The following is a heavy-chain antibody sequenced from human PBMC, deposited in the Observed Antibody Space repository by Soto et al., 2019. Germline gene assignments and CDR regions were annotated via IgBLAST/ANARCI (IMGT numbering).Heavy chain of an antibody. V-gene: IGHV3-48*03. CDR2: ISSSGSTI. J-gene: IGHJ4*02. CDR3: ATLVVVVAASHY. D-gene: IGHD2-15*01. Sequence: EVQLVESGGGLVQPGGSLRLSCAASGFTFSSYEMNWVRQAPGKGLEWVSYISSSGSTIYYADSVKGRFTISSDNAKNSLYLQMNSLRAEDTAVYYCATLVVVVAASHYWGQGTLVTVSS. CDR1: GFTFSSYE.